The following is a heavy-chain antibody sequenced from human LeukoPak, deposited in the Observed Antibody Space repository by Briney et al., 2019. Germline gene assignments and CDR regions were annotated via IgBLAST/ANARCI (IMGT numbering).Heavy chain of an antibody. CDR2: IYTSGST. CDR3: ARGGYSGDY. D-gene: IGHD5-24*01. J-gene: IGHJ4*02. V-gene: IGHV4-61*02. Sequence: SETLSLTCTVSGDSISSGSYYWSWIRQPAGKGLEWIGRIYTSGSTNYNPSLKSRVTISLDTSKNQFSLKLTSVSAADTAVYYCARGGYSGDYWGQGTLVTVSS. CDR1: GDSISSGSYY.